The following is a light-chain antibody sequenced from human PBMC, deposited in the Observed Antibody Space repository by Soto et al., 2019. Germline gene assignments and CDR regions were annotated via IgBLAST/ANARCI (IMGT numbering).Light chain of an antibody. CDR3: QHRYDWAWT. Sequence: IVLTKSPATLYLSPGETATLSCTARHKIGAFLAWYQHKPGQTPRLLIYDASDRAAGIPARFSGSGSGTDFTLTISGLEPEDFAVYYCQHRYDWAWTFGPGTKVE. CDR1: HKIGAF. V-gene: IGKV3-11*01. CDR2: DAS. J-gene: IGKJ1*01.